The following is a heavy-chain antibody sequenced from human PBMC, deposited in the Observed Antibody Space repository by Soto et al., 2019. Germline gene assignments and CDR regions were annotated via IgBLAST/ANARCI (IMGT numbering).Heavy chain of an antibody. J-gene: IGHJ6*02. D-gene: IGHD3-9*01. CDR2: TYYRSKWYN. V-gene: IGHV6-1*01. Sequence: SQTLSLTCAISGDSVSSTRAAWNWIRQSPSRGLEWLGRTYYRSKWYNDYAVSVKSRITINPDTSKNQFSLQLNSVTPEDTAVYYCARDRYYDILTALYYGMDVWGQGTTVTVS. CDR1: GDSVSSTRAA. CDR3: ARDRYYDILTALYYGMDV.